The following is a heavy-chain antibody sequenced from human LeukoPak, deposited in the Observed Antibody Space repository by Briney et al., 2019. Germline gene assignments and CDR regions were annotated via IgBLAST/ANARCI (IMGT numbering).Heavy chain of an antibody. CDR1: GGPFSTYY. D-gene: IGHD4-17*01. J-gene: IGHJ4*02. CDR2: IYYNGNT. Sequence: SETLSLTCTVSGGPFSTYYWSWIRQPPGKGLEWIGYIYYNGNTSYNPSLKSRVTILLDMSKNHFSLKLNSVTAADTAVYYCARGDYGDYDFDYWGQGTLVTVSS. CDR3: ARGDYGDYDFDY. V-gene: IGHV4-59*01.